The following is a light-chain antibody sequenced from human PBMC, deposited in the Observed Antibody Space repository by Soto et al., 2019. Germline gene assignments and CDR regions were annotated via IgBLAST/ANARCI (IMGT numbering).Light chain of an antibody. CDR3: QQYNNWPPVT. CDR1: QSVSSN. V-gene: IGKV3-15*01. CDR2: GAS. J-gene: IGKJ1*01. Sequence: EIMMTPSPATLSVSPGERATLSCRASQSVSSNLAWYQQKPGQAPRLLIYGASTRATGIPARFSGSGSGTEFTLTISSLQSEDFAVYYCQQYNNWPPVTFGQGTKVDIK.